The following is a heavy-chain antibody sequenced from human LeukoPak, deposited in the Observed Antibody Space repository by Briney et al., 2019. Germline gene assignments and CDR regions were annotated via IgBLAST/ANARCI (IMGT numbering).Heavy chain of an antibody. V-gene: IGHV3-7*01. CDR3: TRDSQDSYVYYMVV. CDR1: GFTFSRYW. Sequence: GGSLRLSCAVSGFTFSRYWMSWVRQAPGKGLEWVANINQDGSVKYYVDSVKGRFTISRDSAKNSLYLQMNSLRAEDAAVYYCTRDSQDSYVYYMVVWGKGTTVTVSS. CDR2: INQDGSVK. J-gene: IGHJ6*03. D-gene: IGHD3-10*02.